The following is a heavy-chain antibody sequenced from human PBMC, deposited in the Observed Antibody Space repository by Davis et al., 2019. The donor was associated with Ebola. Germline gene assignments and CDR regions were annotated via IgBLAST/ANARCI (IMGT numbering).Heavy chain of an antibody. CDR1: GGSFRDYY. CDR3: ARDVKQFVPYYYYYMDV. CDR2: INRSGRT. D-gene: IGHD6-6*01. V-gene: IGHV4-34*01. Sequence: PSETLSLTCAVYGGSFRDYYWSWIRQPPGKGLEWIGEINRSGRTYNNPSLKSRVTISIDTSRNQFSLNLSSVTAADTAVYYCARDVKQFVPYYYYYMDVWGKGTTVTVSS. J-gene: IGHJ6*03.